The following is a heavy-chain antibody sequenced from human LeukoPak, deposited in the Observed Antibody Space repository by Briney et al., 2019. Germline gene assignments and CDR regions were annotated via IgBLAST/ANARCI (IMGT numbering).Heavy chain of an antibody. Sequence: SETLSLTCAVSGGSISSSNWWSWVRQPPGKGLEWIEQISHSGSTNYKLSLKSRVTISIDTSKNQFSLKLSSVTAADTAVYYCARRKDYHFDYWGRGTLVTVSS. CDR3: ARRKDYHFDY. J-gene: IGHJ4*02. CDR1: GGSISSSNW. V-gene: IGHV4-4*02. D-gene: IGHD4-11*01. CDR2: ISHSGST.